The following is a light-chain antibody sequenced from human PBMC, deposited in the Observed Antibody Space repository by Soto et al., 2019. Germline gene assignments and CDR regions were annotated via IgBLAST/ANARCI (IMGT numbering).Light chain of an antibody. CDR2: GAS. V-gene: IGKV3-20*01. Sequence: EIVLTQSPGTLSLSPGERATLSCRASQSVTASYLAWYQQKTGQAPRLLIYGASSRATGIPDRFSGSGSGTDVPLAISRLEPEDFAVYYCQQHGGSVLTFGGGTKVEIK. J-gene: IGKJ4*01. CDR1: QSVTASY. CDR3: QQHGGSVLT.